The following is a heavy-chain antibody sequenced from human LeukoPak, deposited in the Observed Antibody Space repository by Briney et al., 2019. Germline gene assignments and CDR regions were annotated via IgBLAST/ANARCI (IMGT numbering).Heavy chain of an antibody. J-gene: IGHJ4*02. CDR2: MNPNSGNT. CDR1: GYTFTSYD. CDR3: ARVGRVWQQLVPQY. V-gene: IGHV1-8*01. D-gene: IGHD6-13*01. Sequence: ASVKVSCKASGYTFTSYDINWVRQATGQGLEWMGWMNPNSGNTGYAQKFQGRVTMTRNTSISTAYMELRSLRSDDTAVYYCARVGRVWQQLVPQYWGQGTLVTVSS.